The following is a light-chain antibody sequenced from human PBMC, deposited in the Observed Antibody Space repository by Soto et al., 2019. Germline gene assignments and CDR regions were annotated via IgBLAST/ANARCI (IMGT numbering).Light chain of an antibody. CDR3: SSYASSSSL. J-gene: IGLJ2*01. Sequence: QSALTQPASVSGSPGQSITISCTGTSSDIGCYNYVSWYQQHPGKAPKLMIYDGSNRPSGVSNRFSGSKSGNTASLTISGLQAEDEADYYCSSYASSSSLFGGGTKLTVL. CDR2: DGS. V-gene: IGLV2-14*03. CDR1: SSDIGCYNY.